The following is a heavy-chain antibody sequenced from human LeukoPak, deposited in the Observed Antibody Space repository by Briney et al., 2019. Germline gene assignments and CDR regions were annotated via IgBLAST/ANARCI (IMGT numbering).Heavy chain of an antibody. D-gene: IGHD1-26*01. CDR2: ISAYNGNT. V-gene: IGHV1-18*01. J-gene: IGHJ5*02. CDR1: GYTFTSYG. Sequence: ASVKVSCKASGYTFTSYGISWVRQAPGQGLEWMGWISAYNGNTNYAQKFQGRVTMTADTSTSTAYMELSSLRSEDTAVYYCARDNSVGDTAWWFDPWGQGTLVTVSS. CDR3: ARDNSVGDTAWWFDP.